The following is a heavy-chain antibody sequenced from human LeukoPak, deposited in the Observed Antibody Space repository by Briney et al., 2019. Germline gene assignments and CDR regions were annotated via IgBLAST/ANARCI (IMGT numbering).Heavy chain of an antibody. CDR3: ARGLSGYLAQPKYFDL. V-gene: IGHV4-34*01. J-gene: IGHJ2*01. CDR2: INHSGST. CDR1: GGSFSGYY. Sequence: PSETLSLTCAVYGGSFSGYYWSWIRQPPGKGLEWIGEINHSGSTNYNPSLKSRVTISVDTSKNQFSPKLSSVTAADTAVYYCARGLSGYLAQPKYFDLWGRGTLVTVSS. D-gene: IGHD3-3*01.